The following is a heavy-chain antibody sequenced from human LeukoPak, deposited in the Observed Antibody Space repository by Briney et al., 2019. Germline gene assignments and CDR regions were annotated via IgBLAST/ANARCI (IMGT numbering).Heavy chain of an antibody. J-gene: IGHJ4*02. CDR3: ATPLDYYDSSGYHQGGD. CDR1: GFNFHDYA. V-gene: IGHV3-9*01. Sequence: GRSLRLSCAASGFNFHDYAMHWVRQTPGKGLEWVSSISWNSGRLGYADSMKGRFTISRDNAKNSLYLQMNSLRAEDTAVYYCATPLDYYDSSGYHQGGDWGQGTLVTVSS. D-gene: IGHD3-22*01. CDR2: ISWNSGRL.